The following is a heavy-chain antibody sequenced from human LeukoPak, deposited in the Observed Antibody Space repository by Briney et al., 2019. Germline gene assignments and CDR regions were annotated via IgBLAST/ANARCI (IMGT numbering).Heavy chain of an antibody. V-gene: IGHV4-61*01. D-gene: IGHD3-22*01. Sequence: SETLSLTCTVSGGSVSSGSYYWSWIRQPPGKGLAWIGYIYYSGSTNYNPSLKSRVTISVDTSKNQFSLKLSSVTAADTAVYYCASPRSYYDSSGYYISWGQGTLVTVSS. CDR3: ASPRSYYDSSGYYIS. CDR1: GGSVSSGSYY. CDR2: IYYSGST. J-gene: IGHJ5*02.